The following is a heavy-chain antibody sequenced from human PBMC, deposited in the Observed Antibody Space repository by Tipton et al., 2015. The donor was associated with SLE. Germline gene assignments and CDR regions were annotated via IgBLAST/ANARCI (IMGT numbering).Heavy chain of an antibody. J-gene: IGHJ4*02. CDR1: GGSISSSSYY. Sequence: TLSLTCTVSGGSISSSSYYWGWIRQPPGKGLEWIGSIYYSGSTYYNQSLNSQVTISVDTSKNQFSLKLSPVTAADTAVYYCARDHSGSYSYWGQGTLVTVSS. CDR2: IYYSGST. V-gene: IGHV4-39*01. CDR3: ARDHSGSYSY. D-gene: IGHD1-26*01.